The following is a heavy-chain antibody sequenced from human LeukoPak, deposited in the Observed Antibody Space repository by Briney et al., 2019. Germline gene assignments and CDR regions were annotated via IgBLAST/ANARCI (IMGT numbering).Heavy chain of an antibody. V-gene: IGHV3-21*01. Sequence: GGSLRLSCAASGFTFSSYSMNWVRKAPGKGLEWVSSISSSSSYIYYADSVKGRFTISRDNAKNSLYLQMNSLRAEDTAVYYCASMGWAAAGDKGGYFDYWGQGTLVTVSS. CDR1: GFTFSSYS. CDR2: ISSSSSYI. CDR3: ASMGWAAAGDKGGYFDY. D-gene: IGHD6-13*01. J-gene: IGHJ4*02.